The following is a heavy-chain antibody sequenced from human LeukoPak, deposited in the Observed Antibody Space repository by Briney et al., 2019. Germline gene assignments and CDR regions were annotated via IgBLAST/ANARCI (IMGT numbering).Heavy chain of an antibody. CDR2: IYGGGST. CDR1: AFTFSSNY. J-gene: IGHJ3*02. Sequence: GGSLNLSFAASAFTFSSNYMNWFRQAPGKGLEWVSVIYGGGSTYYADSVKGRFTISRDTSKNTLYLHMNSLRAEDTAVYYCARAALQEAFDIWGQGTMVTVSS. V-gene: IGHV3-53*01. CDR3: ARAALQEAFDI. D-gene: IGHD2-15*01.